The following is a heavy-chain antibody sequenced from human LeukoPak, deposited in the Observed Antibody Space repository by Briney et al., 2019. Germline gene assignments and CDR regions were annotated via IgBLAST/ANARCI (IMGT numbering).Heavy chain of an antibody. Sequence: PSETLSLTCTVSGGSISSYYWSWIRQPPGRGLEWIGYIYHSESTSYNPSLKSRVTISVDTSKNQFSLKLSSVTAADTAVYYCARHPAARHYDYWGQGTLVTVSS. V-gene: IGHV4-59*08. J-gene: IGHJ4*02. CDR3: ARHPAARHYDY. CDR1: GGSISSYY. D-gene: IGHD1-26*01. CDR2: IYHSEST.